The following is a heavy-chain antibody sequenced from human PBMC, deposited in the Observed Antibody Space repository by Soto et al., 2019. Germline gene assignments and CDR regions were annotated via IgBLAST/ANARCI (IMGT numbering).Heavy chain of an antibody. V-gene: IGHV1-69*01. CDR3: ATEPPYCGGDCYAFDY. J-gene: IGHJ4*02. CDR2: IIPIFGTA. CDR1: GGTFSSYA. Sequence: QVQLVQSGAEVKKPGSSVKVSCKASGGTFSSYAISWVRQAPGQGLEWMGGIIPIFGTANYAQKFQGRVTITADESTSTAYMELSSLRYEDTAVYYCATEPPYCGGDCYAFDYWGQGTLVTVSS. D-gene: IGHD2-21*02.